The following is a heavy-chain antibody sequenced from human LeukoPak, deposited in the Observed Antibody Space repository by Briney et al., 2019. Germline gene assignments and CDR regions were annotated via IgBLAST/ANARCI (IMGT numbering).Heavy chain of an antibody. CDR2: INHSGST. Sequence: SETLSLTCAVYGGSLSGYYWSWIRQPPGKGLEWIGEINHSGSTNYNPSLKSRVTISVDTSKNQFSLKLSSVTAADTAVYYCARLESSPDYWGQGTLVTVSS. V-gene: IGHV4-34*01. CDR3: ARLESSPDY. CDR1: GGSLSGYY. J-gene: IGHJ4*02.